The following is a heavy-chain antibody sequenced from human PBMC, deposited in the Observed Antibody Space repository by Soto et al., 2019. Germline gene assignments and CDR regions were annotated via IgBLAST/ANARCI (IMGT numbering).Heavy chain of an antibody. J-gene: IGHJ6*02. CDR1: GYTFTSYD. V-gene: IGHV1-8*01. Sequence: RASVKVSCKASGYTFTSYDINWVRQATGQGLEWMGWMNPNSGNTGYAQKFQGRVTMTRNTSISTAYMELSSLRSEDTAVYYCARGGLRYFDWLESPWYYYYGMDVWGQGTTVTVSS. CDR2: MNPNSGNT. CDR3: ARGGLRYFDWLESPWYYYYGMDV. D-gene: IGHD3-9*01.